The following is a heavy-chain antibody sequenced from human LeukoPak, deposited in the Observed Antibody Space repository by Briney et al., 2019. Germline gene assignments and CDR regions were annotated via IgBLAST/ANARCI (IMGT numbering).Heavy chain of an antibody. D-gene: IGHD3-3*02. Sequence: GGSLRLSCAASGLTFSSYWMSWVRQAPGKGLEWVANIRQDGSEKYYVDSVKGRFTISRDNAKNSLYLQMNSLRAEDTAVYYCARDRHFWSGYYYYYYGMDVWGQGTTVTVSS. CDR3: ARDRHFWSGYYYYYYGMDV. CDR2: IRQDGSEK. V-gene: IGHV3-7*01. J-gene: IGHJ6*02. CDR1: GLTFSSYW.